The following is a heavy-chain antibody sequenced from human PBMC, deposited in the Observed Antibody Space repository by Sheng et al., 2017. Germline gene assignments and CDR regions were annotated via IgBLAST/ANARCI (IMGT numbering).Heavy chain of an antibody. D-gene: IGHD3-22*01. V-gene: IGHV1-69*13. J-gene: IGHJ4*02. CDR2: IIPIFGTA. Sequence: QVQLVQSGADVKKPGASVKVSCKASGGTFSSYAISWVRQAPGQGLEWMGGIIPIFGTANYAQKFQGRVTITADESTSTAYMELSSLRSEDTAVYYCARDQSSGYYYGSHPTYYFDYWAEGTAGHRLL. CDR3: ARDQSSGYYYGSHPTYYFDY. CDR1: GGTFSSYA.